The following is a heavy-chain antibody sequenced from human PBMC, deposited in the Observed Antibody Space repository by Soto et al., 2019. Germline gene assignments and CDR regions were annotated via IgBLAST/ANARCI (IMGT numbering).Heavy chain of an antibody. Sequence: SETLSLTCTVSGGSIRSGGYYWIWIRQHPGKGLEWIGYIYYSGSTYYNPSLKSRVTISVDTSKNQFSLKLSSVTAADTAVYYCARDQRGSSSSWYEDYYYYYGMDVWGQGTTVTVPS. D-gene: IGHD6-13*01. V-gene: IGHV4-31*03. J-gene: IGHJ6*02. CDR2: IYYSGST. CDR3: ARDQRGSSSSWYEDYYYYYGMDV. CDR1: GGSIRSGGYY.